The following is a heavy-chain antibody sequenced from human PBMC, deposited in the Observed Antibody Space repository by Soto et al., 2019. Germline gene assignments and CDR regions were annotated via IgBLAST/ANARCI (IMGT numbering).Heavy chain of an antibody. V-gene: IGHV4-59*01. Sequence: SETLSLTCTVSGGSISSYYWSWIRQPPGKGLEWIGYIYYSGSTNYNPSLKSRVTISVDTSKNQFSLKLSSVTAADTAVYYCARAGTSGYDILNGYSNHFDYCGQGTLVTVSS. CDR1: GGSISSYY. CDR3: ARAGTSGYDILNGYSNHFDY. D-gene: IGHD3-9*01. CDR2: IYYSGST. J-gene: IGHJ4*02.